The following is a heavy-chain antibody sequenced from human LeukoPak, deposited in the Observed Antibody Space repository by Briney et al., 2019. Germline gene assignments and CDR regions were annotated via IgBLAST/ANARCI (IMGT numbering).Heavy chain of an antibody. Sequence: GGSLRLSCAASGFTFDDYAMHWVRQAPGKGLEWVSGISWNSGSIGYADSVKGRFTISRDNAKNSLYLQMNSLRAEDTAVYYCAREGKGIAAGYYFDYWGQGTLVTVSS. CDR1: GFTFDDYA. CDR3: AREGKGIAAGYYFDY. D-gene: IGHD6-13*01. V-gene: IGHV3-9*01. CDR2: ISWNSGSI. J-gene: IGHJ4*02.